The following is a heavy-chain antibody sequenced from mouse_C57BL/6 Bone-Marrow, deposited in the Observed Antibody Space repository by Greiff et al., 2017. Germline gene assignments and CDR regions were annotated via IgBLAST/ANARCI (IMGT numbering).Heavy chain of an antibody. V-gene: IGHV1-64*01. D-gene: IGHD1-1*01. Sequence: VQLQQPGAELVKPGASVKLSCKASGYTFTSYWMHWVKQRPGQGLEWIGMIHPNSGSTNYNEKFKSKATLTVDTSSSTAYMQLSSLTSEDSAVYYCARGRYYYGSSYAWFAYWGQGTLVTVSA. CDR3: ARGRYYYGSSYAWFAY. CDR2: IHPNSGST. J-gene: IGHJ3*01. CDR1: GYTFTSYW.